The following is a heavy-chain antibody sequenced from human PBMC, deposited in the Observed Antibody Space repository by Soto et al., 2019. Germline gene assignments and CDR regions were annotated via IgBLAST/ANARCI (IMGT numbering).Heavy chain of an antibody. CDR1: VFFFDNYA. D-gene: IGHD7-27*01. Sequence: GGSLRLSCVPSVFFFDNYAMRWVRQAPGKGPEWVSGLSGNSDIVAYADSVKGRFTISRDNAKKSLFLQMNNLRPEDTALYYCVISTGKFYADFDYWGQGTKVTVSS. CDR3: VISTGKFYADFDY. J-gene: IGHJ4*02. V-gene: IGHV3-9*01. CDR2: LSGNSDIV.